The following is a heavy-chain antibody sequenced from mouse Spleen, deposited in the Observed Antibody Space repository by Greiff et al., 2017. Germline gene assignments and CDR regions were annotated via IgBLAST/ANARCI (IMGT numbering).Heavy chain of an antibody. CDR3: ARSDYGSSYGYFDV. CDR2: IHPGGGNT. D-gene: IGHD1-1*01. Sequence: QVQLQQSGAELVRPGTSVKVSCKASGYAFTNYLIEWVKQRPGQGLEWIGVIHPGGGNTKYNEKFKGKATLTADKSSSTADMQLSSLTSEDSAVYFCARSDYGSSYGYFDVWGAGTTGTVSS. CDR1: GYAFTNYL. J-gene: IGHJ1*01. V-gene: IGHV1-54*01.